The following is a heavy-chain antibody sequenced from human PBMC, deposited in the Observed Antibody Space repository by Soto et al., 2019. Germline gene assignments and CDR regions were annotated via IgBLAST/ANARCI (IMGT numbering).Heavy chain of an antibody. J-gene: IGHJ6*03. CDR1: GFILSDCA. CDR2: ISSSSSVI. D-gene: IGHD7-27*01. V-gene: IGHV3-48*01. Sequence: EVQLVESGGGLIKPGGSLRLSCATSGFILSDCAMNWVRQAPGKGLAWVSYISSSSSVIDYADSVKGRFTVSRDNARNSLYLQMNSLRAEDTAVYYCARDLSWGSNWYYYMDVWGKGTTVTVSS. CDR3: ARDLSWGSNWYYYMDV.